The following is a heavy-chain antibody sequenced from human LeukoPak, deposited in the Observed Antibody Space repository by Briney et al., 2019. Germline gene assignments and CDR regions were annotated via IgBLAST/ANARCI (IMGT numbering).Heavy chain of an antibody. CDR3: TREAAAGIDY. V-gene: IGHV3-7*01. D-gene: IGHD6-13*01. CDR1: GFTFSTYW. CDR2: IKQDGSEK. Sequence: PGGSLRLSCAASGFTFSTYWMSWVRQAPGKGLEWVANIKQDGSEKYYLDSVKGRFTISRDNAKNSLYLQMISLRAEDTAVYFCTREAAAGIDYWGQGTLVTVSS. J-gene: IGHJ4*02.